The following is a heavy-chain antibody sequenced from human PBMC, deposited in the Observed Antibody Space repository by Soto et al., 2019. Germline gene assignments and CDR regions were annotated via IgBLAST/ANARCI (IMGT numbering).Heavy chain of an antibody. J-gene: IGHJ6*02. CDR2: IIPIFGTA. Sequence: QVQLVQSGAEVKKPGSSVKVSCKASGGTFSSYAISWVXXXXXXGLEWMGGIIPIFGTAXYXXXFQGRVTITADESTXTAXXXXXXXXXXXXXXXYCARPAGRDVQLERYYYYYGMDVWGQGTTVTVSS. CDR3: ARPAGRDVQLERYYYYYGMDV. CDR1: GGTFSSYA. D-gene: IGHD1-1*01. V-gene: IGHV1-69*01.